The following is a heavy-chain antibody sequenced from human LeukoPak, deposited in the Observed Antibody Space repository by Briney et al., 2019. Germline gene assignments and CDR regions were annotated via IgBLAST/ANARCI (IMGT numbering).Heavy chain of an antibody. CDR3: VTHVGDYVNYFDY. CDR2: ISWNSGSI. V-gene: IGHV3-9*01. D-gene: IGHD4-17*01. Sequence: GRSLRLSCAASGFTFDDYAMHWVRQAPGKGLEWVSGISWNSGSIGYADSVKGRFTISRDNSKNTLYLQLNSLRAEDTAVYYCVTHVGDYVNYFDYWGQGTLVTVSS. J-gene: IGHJ4*02. CDR1: GFTFDDYA.